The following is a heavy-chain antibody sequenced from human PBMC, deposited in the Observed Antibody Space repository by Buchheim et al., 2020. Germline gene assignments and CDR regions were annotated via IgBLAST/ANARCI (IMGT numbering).Heavy chain of an antibody. D-gene: IGHD1-1*01. Sequence: QPQLVESGGGVVQPGRSLRLTCTSSGFIFSKYAKHWVRQAPGKGLEWVAVISYDGNDKYYADSVRGRFSISRDNSKNTLYLQMNSLRAEDTAVYYCASSFWGFQKLEPAKYYFGMDLWGQGTT. CDR3: ASSFWGFQKLEPAKYYFGMDL. J-gene: IGHJ6*02. V-gene: IGHV3-30*04. CDR2: ISYDGNDK. CDR1: GFIFSKYA.